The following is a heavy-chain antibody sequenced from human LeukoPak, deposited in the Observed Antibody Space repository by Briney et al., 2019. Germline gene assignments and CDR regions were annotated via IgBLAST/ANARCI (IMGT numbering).Heavy chain of an antibody. CDR3: AGTYYYTSGIYSNFDY. D-gene: IGHD3-10*01. CDR2: IYYSGTT. J-gene: IGHJ4*02. CDR1: SGSISSSSYY. V-gene: IGHV4-39*07. Sequence: SETLSLTCTVSSGSISSSSYYWGWIRQPPGKGLEWIGSIYYSGTTYYNPSLKSRVTISVDTSKNQFSLRLSSVTAADTAVYYCAGTYYYTSGIYSNFDYWGQGTLVTVSS.